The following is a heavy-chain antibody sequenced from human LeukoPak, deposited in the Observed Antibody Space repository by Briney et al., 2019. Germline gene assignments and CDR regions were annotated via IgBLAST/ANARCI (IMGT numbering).Heavy chain of an antibody. CDR3: ARNFGSGSYRYYYYGMDV. CDR1: GFTFSTYD. D-gene: IGHD3-10*01. CDR2: IDTAGDT. Sequence: PGGSLRLSCAASGFTFSTYDMHWVRQAPGKGLEWVSAIDTAGDTYYPGSVKGRFTISRENARNSLYLQMNNLRAGDTAVYYCARNFGSGSYRYYYYGMDVWGQGTTVTVSS. V-gene: IGHV3-13*01. J-gene: IGHJ6*02.